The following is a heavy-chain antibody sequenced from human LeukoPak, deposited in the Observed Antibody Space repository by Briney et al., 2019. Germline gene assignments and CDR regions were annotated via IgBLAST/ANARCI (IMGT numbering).Heavy chain of an antibody. CDR1: GYTFTRHY. CDR3: ARGRLGGSYGGFDP. CDR2: INPNSGGT. V-gene: IGHV1-2*04. J-gene: IGHJ5*02. Sequence: GASVKVSCKASGYTFTRHYMNWVRQAPGQGLEWMGWINPNSGGTNYAQKFQGWVTMTRDTSISTAYMELSRLRSDDTAVYYCARGRLGGSYGGFDPWGQGTLVTVSS. D-gene: IGHD1-26*01.